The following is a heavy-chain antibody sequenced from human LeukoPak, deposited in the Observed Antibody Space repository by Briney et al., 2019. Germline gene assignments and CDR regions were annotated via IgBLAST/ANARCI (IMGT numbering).Heavy chain of an antibody. CDR3: ARGYCSSATCRHFDY. CDR2: ISVYNGNT. CDR1: GYAFTNYA. D-gene: IGHD2-2*01. Sequence: ASVTVSLKASGYAFTNYAISWVRQAPGQGLEWMGWISVYNGNTNYAQKLQGRVTMTADTSTTTAYMELRSLRSDDTAVYYCARGYCSSATCRHFDYCGQGALVTVSS. J-gene: IGHJ4*02. V-gene: IGHV1-18*01.